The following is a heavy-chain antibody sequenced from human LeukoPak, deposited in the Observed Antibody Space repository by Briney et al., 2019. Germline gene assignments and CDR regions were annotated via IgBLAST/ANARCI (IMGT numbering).Heavy chain of an antibody. Sequence: GGSLRLSCAASGFTFSSYAMSWVRQAPGKGLEWVSAISGSGGSTYYADSVKGRFTISRDNSKNTLYLQMNSLRAEDTAVYYCAKAPYCSGGSCYQGYFDYWGQGPLVTVSS. CDR1: GFTFSSYA. CDR2: ISGSGGST. D-gene: IGHD2-15*01. J-gene: IGHJ4*02. CDR3: AKAPYCSGGSCYQGYFDY. V-gene: IGHV3-23*01.